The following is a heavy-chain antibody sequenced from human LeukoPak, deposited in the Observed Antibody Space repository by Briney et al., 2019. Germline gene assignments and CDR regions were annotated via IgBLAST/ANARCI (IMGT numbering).Heavy chain of an antibody. CDR2: ISSSSSTI. V-gene: IGHV3-48*04. D-gene: IGHD3-22*01. CDR3: ARRYYDSSGYSLYFDY. CDR1: GFTFSSYS. J-gene: IGHJ4*02. Sequence: PGGSLRLSCAASGFTFSSYSMNWVRQAPGKGLEWVSYISSSSSTIYYADSVKGRFTISRDNAKNSLYLQMNSLRAEDTAVYYCARRYYDSSGYSLYFDYWGQGTLVTVSS.